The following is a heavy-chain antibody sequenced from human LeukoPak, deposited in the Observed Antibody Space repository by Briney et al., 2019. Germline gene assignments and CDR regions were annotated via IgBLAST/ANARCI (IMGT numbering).Heavy chain of an antibody. D-gene: IGHD6-6*01. CDR3: AREKILIAAANYYYYMDV. Sequence: ASVKVSCKASGYTFTSYYMHWVRQAPGQGLEWMGIINPSGGSTSYAQKFQGRVTMTRDMSTSTVYMELSSLRSEDTAVYYCAREKILIAAANYYYYMDVWGKGTTVTVSS. CDR2: INPSGGST. J-gene: IGHJ6*03. V-gene: IGHV1-46*01. CDR1: GYTFTSYY.